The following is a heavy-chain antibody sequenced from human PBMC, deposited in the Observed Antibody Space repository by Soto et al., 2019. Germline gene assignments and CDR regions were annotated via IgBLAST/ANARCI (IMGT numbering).Heavy chain of an antibody. D-gene: IGHD1-26*01. CDR2: IFWNGEK. CDR1: GFSPRDSKVG. Sequence: QVTLKESGPVLVKPTETLTLTCAVSGFSPRDSKVGVSWIRQPPGKALEWLAHIFWNGEKSYSTSLERRLTNTKDQSNGPVVLTRTNIDPVDPATYFCAHVRLWDGDHAYAYWGRGPLVTVSS. V-gene: IGHV2-26*01. CDR3: AHVRLWDGDHAYAY. J-gene: IGHJ4*02.